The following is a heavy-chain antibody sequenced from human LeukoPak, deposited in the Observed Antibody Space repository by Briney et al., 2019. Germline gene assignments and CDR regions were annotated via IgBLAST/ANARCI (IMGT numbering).Heavy chain of an antibody. D-gene: IGHD5-12*01. Sequence: GGSLRLSCAASGFTFSSYAMSWVRQAPGKGLEWVSAISGSGGSTYYADSVKGRFTISRDNSKNTLYLQMNSLRAEDTAVYYCAKEGVVTIGNPTEFDYWGQGTLVTVSS. CDR2: ISGSGGST. CDR3: AKEGVVTIGNPTEFDY. V-gene: IGHV3-23*01. J-gene: IGHJ4*02. CDR1: GFTFSSYA.